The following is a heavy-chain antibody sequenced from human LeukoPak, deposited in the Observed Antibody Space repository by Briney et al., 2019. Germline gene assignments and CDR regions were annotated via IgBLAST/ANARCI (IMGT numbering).Heavy chain of an antibody. CDR2: INHSGST. Sequence: SETLSLTCAVYGGSFSGYYWIWIRQPPGKGLEWIGEINHSGSTNYNPSLKSRVTISVDTSKNQFSLKLSSVTAADTAVYYCAKGVTTNWFDPWGQGTLVTVSS. J-gene: IGHJ5*02. D-gene: IGHD4-4*01. CDR3: AKGVTTNWFDP. V-gene: IGHV4-34*01. CDR1: GGSFSGYY.